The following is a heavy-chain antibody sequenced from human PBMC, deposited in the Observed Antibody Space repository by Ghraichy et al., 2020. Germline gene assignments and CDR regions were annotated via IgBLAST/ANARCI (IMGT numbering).Heavy chain of an antibody. D-gene: IGHD3-10*01. CDR2: IYNSGSTNYNSGST. J-gene: IGHJ5*02. CDR3: ARSPNYGWFDP. Sequence: SETLSLTCTVSGGSISSYYWSWIRQLPGKGLEWIGYIYNSGSTNYNSGSTNYNPSLKSRVTISVDTSKKQFSLKLSSVTAADTAVYYCARSPNYGWFDPWGQGTLVTVSS. CDR1: GGSISSYY. V-gene: IGHV4-59*01.